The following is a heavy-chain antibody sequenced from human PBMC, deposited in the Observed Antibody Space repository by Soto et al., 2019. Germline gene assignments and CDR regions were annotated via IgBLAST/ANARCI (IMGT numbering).Heavy chain of an antibody. D-gene: IGHD3-3*01. J-gene: IGHJ4*02. Sequence: GGSLRLSCAASGFTFSSYAMSWVRQAPGKGLEWVSAISGSGGSTYYADSVKGRFTISRDNSKNTLYLQMNSLRAEDTAVYYCAKYPNYDFWSGYPTYYFDYWGQGTLVTVSS. CDR1: GFTFSSYA. CDR3: AKYPNYDFWSGYPTYYFDY. CDR2: ISGSGGST. V-gene: IGHV3-23*01.